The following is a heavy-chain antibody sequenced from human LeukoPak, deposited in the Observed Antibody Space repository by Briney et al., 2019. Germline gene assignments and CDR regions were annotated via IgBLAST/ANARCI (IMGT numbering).Heavy chain of an antibody. CDR2: ISAYNGNT. CDR1: GYIFTSYG. J-gene: IGHJ4*02. Sequence: ASVKVSCKASGYIFTSYGISWVRQAPGQGLEWMGWISAYNGNTNYAQKLQGRVTMTTDTSTSTAYMELRSLRSDDTAVYYCARSLRITMVRGAQFDYWGQGTLVTVSS. D-gene: IGHD3-10*01. CDR3: ARSLRITMVRGAQFDY. V-gene: IGHV1-18*01.